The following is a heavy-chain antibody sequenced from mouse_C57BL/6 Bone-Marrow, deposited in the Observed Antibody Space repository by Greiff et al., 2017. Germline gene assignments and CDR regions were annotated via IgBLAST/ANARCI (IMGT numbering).Heavy chain of an antibody. CDR2: IWSGGST. Sequence: QVQLQQSGPGLVQPSQSLSITCTVSGFSLTSYGVHWVRQSPGKGLEWLGVIWSGGSTDYTAAFISRLSISKDNSKSPVFFKMNSLQADDTAIYYCASLWLRREAGFAYWGQGTLVTVSA. J-gene: IGHJ3*01. CDR1: GFSLTSYG. D-gene: IGHD2-2*01. CDR3: ASLWLRREAGFAY. V-gene: IGHV2-2*01.